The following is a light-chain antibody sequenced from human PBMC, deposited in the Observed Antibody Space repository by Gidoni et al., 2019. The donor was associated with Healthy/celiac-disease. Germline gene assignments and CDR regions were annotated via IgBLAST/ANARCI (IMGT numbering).Light chain of an antibody. Sequence: DIQMTQSPSTLSASVGDRVTITCRASQSISSWLAWYQLKPAKAPKLLIYKASSLESGVPSRFSGSGSGTEFTLTISSLQPDDFATYYCQQYNSYSRTFGQGTKVEIK. J-gene: IGKJ1*01. CDR2: KAS. CDR3: QQYNSYSRT. V-gene: IGKV1-5*03. CDR1: QSISSW.